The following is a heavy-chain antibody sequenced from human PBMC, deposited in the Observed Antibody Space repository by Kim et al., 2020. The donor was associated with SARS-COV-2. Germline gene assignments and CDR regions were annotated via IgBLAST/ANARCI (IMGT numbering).Heavy chain of an antibody. J-gene: IGHJ4*02. D-gene: IGHD1-26*01. Sequence: GESLKISCKGSGYSFTSYWNGWVRQMPGKGLEWMGIIYPGDSDTRYSPSFQGQVTISVDKSISTAYLQWSSLRASDTAMYYCVRLTSGSYNLALDYWGQGTRVTVSS. CDR1: GYSFTSYW. V-gene: IGHV5-51*01. CDR3: VRLTSGSYNLALDY. CDR2: IYPGDSDT.